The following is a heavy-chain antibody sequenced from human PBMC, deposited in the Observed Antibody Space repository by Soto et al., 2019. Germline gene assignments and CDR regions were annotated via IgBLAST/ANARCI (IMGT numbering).Heavy chain of an antibody. CDR2: MNPNSGNT. J-gene: IGHJ5*02. V-gene: IGHV1-8*01. CDR3: ARAPSYSSSGNNWFDP. CDR1: GYTFTSYD. Sequence: ASVKVSCKASGYTFTSYDINWVRQATGQGLEWMGWMNPNSGNTGYAQKFQGRVTMTRNTSISTAYMELSSLRSEDTAVYYCARAPSYSSSGNNWFDPWGQGTLVTVSS. D-gene: IGHD6-13*01.